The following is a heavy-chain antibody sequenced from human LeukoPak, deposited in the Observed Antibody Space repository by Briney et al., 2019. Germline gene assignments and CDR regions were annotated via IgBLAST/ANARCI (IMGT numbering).Heavy chain of an antibody. D-gene: IGHD5-12*01. CDR1: GFTFSSYA. V-gene: IGHV3-30-3*01. CDR2: ISNDGSNK. J-gene: IGHJ4*02. CDR3: ASQYSGYVYGDY. Sequence: PGRSLRLSCAASGFTFSSYAMHWVRQAPGKGLEWVAVISNDGSNKYYADSVKGRFTISRDNSKNTLYLQMNSLRVEDTAVYYCASQYSGYVYGDYWGQGTLVTVSS.